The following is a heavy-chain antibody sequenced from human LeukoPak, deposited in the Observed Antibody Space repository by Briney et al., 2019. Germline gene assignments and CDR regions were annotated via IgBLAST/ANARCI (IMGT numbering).Heavy chain of an antibody. J-gene: IGHJ3*02. V-gene: IGHV3-11*03. CDR3: ARILRRDCDSTSCWAALDI. CDR2: ISSSSTYT. Sequence: PGGSLRLSCAASGFXFSDYYTSWIRQAPGKGREWVSYISSSSTYTNYADSVKGRFTISRDNAKNSLYLQMNSLRAEDTAVYYCARILRRDCDSTSCWAALDIWGQGTMVTVSS. D-gene: IGHD2-2*01. CDR1: GFXFSDYY.